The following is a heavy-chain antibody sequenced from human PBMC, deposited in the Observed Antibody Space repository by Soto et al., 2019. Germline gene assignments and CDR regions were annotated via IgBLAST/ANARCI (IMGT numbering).Heavy chain of an antibody. D-gene: IGHD5-12*01. CDR3: ARGNHRWLQLWYFDL. V-gene: IGHV1-69*05. Sequence: QVQLVQSGAEVKKPGSSVTVSCKASGGTFSSYTISWVRQAPGQGLEWMGGIIPIFGTVNYAQKFQGRVTITPEQATXTAYMELSSLRSEDTAVYYCARGNHRWLQLWYFDLWGRGTLVTVSS. J-gene: IGHJ2*01. CDR1: GGTFSSYT. CDR2: IIPIFGTV.